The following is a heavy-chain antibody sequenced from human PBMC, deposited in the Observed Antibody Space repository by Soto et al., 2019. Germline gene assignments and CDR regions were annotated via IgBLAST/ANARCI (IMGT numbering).Heavy chain of an antibody. CDR2: IRTKSNSYAT. D-gene: IGHD1-1*01. CDR3: NRIKFIVQPGINY. Sequence: GGSLRLSCAASGFSFSDSGIHWVRQASGKGLEWVGRIRTKSNSYATAYAASVKGRFTISRDDSKNTAYLQMNSLKTEDTAVYYRNRIKFIVQPGINYWGQGTLVTVSS. CDR1: GFSFSDSG. J-gene: IGHJ4*02. V-gene: IGHV3-73*01.